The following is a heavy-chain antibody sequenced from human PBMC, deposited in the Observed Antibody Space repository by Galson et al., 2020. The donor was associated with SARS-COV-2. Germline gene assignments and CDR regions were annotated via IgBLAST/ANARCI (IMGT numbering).Heavy chain of an antibody. Sequence: SETLSLTCTVSGGSLRSRDYYWGWIRQPPGKGLEWIGTLFYNGSTYFNPSLKSRVTTSGDTSKNQFSLRLSSVTAADTAVYYCASPSPMVTDDAFDIWGQGTMVTVSS. V-gene: IGHV4-39*01. CDR3: ASPSPMVTDDAFDI. CDR1: GGSLRSRDYY. CDR2: LFYNGST. J-gene: IGHJ3*02. D-gene: IGHD4-17*01.